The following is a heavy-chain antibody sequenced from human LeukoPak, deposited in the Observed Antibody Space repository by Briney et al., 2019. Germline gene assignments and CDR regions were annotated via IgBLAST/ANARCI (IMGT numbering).Heavy chain of an antibody. CDR2: ISSSSYI. V-gene: IGHV3-21*01. D-gene: IGHD3-10*01. CDR1: GFTFSSYS. Sequence: GGSLRLSCAASGFTFSSYSMNWVRQAPGKGLEWVSSISSSSYIYYADSVKGRFTISRDNAKNSLYLQMNSLRAEDTAVYYCGGSGSYQPPDYWGQGTLVTVSS. J-gene: IGHJ4*02. CDR3: GGSGSYQPPDY.